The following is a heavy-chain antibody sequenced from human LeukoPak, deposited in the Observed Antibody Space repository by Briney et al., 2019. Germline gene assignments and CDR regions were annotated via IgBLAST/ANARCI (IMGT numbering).Heavy chain of an antibody. J-gene: IGHJ4*02. D-gene: IGHD3-22*01. CDR2: FDPEDGET. V-gene: IGHV1-24*01. CDR1: GYTLTELS. CDR3: ATAVMYYYDSSGSVDY. Sequence: ASVKVSCKVSGYTLTELSMHWVRQAPGKGLEWMGGFDPEDGETIYAQKFQGRVTMTEDTSTDTAYMELSSLRSEDTAVYYCATAVMYYYDSSGSVDYWGQGTLVTVSS.